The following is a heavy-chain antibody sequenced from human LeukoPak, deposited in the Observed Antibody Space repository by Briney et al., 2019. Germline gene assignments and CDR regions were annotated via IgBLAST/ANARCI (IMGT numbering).Heavy chain of an antibody. D-gene: IGHD3-22*01. V-gene: IGHV3-43D*04. J-gene: IGHJ3*02. Sequence: GGSLRLSCAASGFTFDDYAMHWVRQAPGKGLEWVSLISWDGGSTYYADSVKGRFTISRDNSKNSLYLQMNSLRAEDTALYYCAKDIGDSSGYGGHGAFDIWGQGTMVTVSS. CDR2: ISWDGGST. CDR1: GFTFDDYA. CDR3: AKDIGDSSGYGGHGAFDI.